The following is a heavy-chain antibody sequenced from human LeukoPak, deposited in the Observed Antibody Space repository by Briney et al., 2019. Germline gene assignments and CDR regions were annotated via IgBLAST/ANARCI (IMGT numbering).Heavy chain of an antibody. V-gene: IGHV4-34*01. CDR1: GGAFSGYY. D-gene: IGHD6-19*01. Sequence: SETLSLTCAVYGGAFSGYYWVWIRQPPGKGLEWIGSIFHSGSTYYNPSLQSRVTISLDTSKNHFSLKLSSVTAADTALYYCARGDYYSNGWPFDYWGQGTLVTVSS. CDR2: IFHSGST. J-gene: IGHJ4*02. CDR3: ARGDYYSNGWPFDY.